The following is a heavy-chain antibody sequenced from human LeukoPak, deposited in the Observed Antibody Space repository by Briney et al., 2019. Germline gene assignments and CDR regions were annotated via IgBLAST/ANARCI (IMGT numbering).Heavy chain of an antibody. CDR2: IKSKTDGGTT. CDR1: AFTVSNAW. J-gene: IGHJ4*01. D-gene: IGHD3-10*01. CDR3: TTDISLWFGEYHDY. V-gene: IGHV3-15*01. Sequence: GGSLRLSCAASAFTVSNAWMSWVRQAPGKGLEWVGRIKSKTDGGTTDYAAPVKGRFTISRDDSKNTLYLQMNSLKTEDTAVYYCTTDISLWFGEYHDYWGQGTLVTVSS.